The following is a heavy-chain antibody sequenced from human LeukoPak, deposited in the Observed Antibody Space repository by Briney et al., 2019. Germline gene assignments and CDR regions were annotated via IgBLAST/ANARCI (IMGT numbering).Heavy chain of an antibody. CDR3: ARDYYSGSYYGDY. Sequence: ASVKVSCKASGYTFTNYGITWVRQAPGQGLEWMGWISAYNGNTNYAQKLQGRVTMTTDTSTSTAYMEVRSLISDDTAVYYCARDYYSGSYYGDYWGQGTLVTVSS. CDR2: ISAYNGNT. CDR1: GYTFTNYG. D-gene: IGHD1-26*01. J-gene: IGHJ4*02. V-gene: IGHV1-18*01.